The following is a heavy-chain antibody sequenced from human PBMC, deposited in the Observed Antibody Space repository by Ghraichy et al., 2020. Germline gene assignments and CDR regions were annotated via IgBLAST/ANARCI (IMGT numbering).Heavy chain of an antibody. Sequence: GGSPRLSCAASGFTFSSYWMSWVRQAPGKGLEWVANIKQDGSEKYYVDSVKGRFTISRDNAKNSLYLQMNSLRAEDTAVYYCARSSSIAAQYLFDYWGQGTLVTVSS. J-gene: IGHJ4*02. CDR1: GFTFSSYW. D-gene: IGHD6-6*01. CDR2: IKQDGSEK. CDR3: ARSSSIAAQYLFDY. V-gene: IGHV3-7*01.